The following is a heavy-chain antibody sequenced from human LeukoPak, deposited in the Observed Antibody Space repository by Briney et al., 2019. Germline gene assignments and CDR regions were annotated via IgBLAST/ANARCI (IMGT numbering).Heavy chain of an antibody. CDR2: IIPILGIA. V-gene: IGHV1-69*02. D-gene: IGHD2-15*01. CDR3: ARGYCSGGSCTHYYYYYMDV. CDR1: GGTFSSYT. Sequence: SVKVSCKASGGTFSSYTISWVRQAPGQGLEWMGRIIPILGIANYAQKFQGRVTITADESTSTAYMELSSLRSEDTAVYYCARGYCSGGSCTHYYYYYMDVWGKGTTVTVSS. J-gene: IGHJ6*03.